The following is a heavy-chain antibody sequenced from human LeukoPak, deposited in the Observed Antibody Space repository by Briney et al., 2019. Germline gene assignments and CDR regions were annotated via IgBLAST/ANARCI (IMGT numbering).Heavy chain of an antibody. CDR3: ARDGVLLWFGESYGDFDY. CDR1: GFTFSSYA. D-gene: IGHD3-10*01. CDR2: ISGSGGST. J-gene: IGHJ4*02. Sequence: GSLRLSCAASGFTFSSYAMSWVRPVPGKGLEWVSAISGSGGSTYYADSVKGRFTISRDNAKNSLYLQMNSLRAEDTAVYYCARDGVLLWFGESYGDFDYWGQGTLVTVSS. V-gene: IGHV3-23*01.